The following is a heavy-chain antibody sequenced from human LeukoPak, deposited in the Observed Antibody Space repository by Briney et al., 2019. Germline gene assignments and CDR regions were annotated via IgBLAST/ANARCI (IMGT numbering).Heavy chain of an antibody. Sequence: RWASVKVSCKASGYTFTSYAMHWVRQAPGQRLEWMGWINAGNGNTKYSQKFQGRVTITRDTSASTAYMELSSLRSEDTAVYYCARDEITMARGVTNGMDVWGKGTTVTVSS. J-gene: IGHJ6*04. D-gene: IGHD3-10*01. V-gene: IGHV1-3*01. CDR2: INAGNGNT. CDR1: GYTFTSYA. CDR3: ARDEITMARGVTNGMDV.